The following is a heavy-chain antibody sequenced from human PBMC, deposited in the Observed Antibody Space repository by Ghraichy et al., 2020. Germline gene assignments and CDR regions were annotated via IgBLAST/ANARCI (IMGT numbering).Heavy chain of an antibody. D-gene: IGHD3-22*01. CDR1: GFTFSNYA. CDR2: ISYDGSNK. V-gene: IGHV3-30-3*01. Sequence: GESLNISCAASGFTFSNYAMHWVLQAPGKGLEWVAVISYDGSNKYYAESVKGRFTISRDNSKNTLYLQMNSLRAEDTAVYYCARVSSWVVVITQTYYFDYWGQGTLVTVSS. CDR3: ARVSSWVVVITQTYYFDY. J-gene: IGHJ4*02.